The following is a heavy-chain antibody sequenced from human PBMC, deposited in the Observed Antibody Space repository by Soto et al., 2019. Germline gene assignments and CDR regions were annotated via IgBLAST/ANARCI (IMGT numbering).Heavy chain of an antibody. J-gene: IGHJ4*02. CDR2: ISGSGSST. CDR3: SNRDNSNYGGFFDY. CDR1: GFTFSSYA. D-gene: IGHD4-4*01. V-gene: IGHV3-23*01. Sequence: GGSLRVSCATSGFTFSSYARSCVRQAPGKGLEWVSTISGSGSSTYYADSVKGRFTISRDNSKNTLYLQMNSLRAEDTAIYYCSNRDNSNYGGFFDYWGQGTVVTVSS.